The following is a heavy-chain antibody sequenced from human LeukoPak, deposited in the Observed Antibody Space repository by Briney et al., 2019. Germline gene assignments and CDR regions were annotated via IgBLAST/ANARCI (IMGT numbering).Heavy chain of an antibody. CDR1: GGSFSGYY. V-gene: IGHV4-34*01. CDR3: ARDFGRYGDYYYYMDV. CDR2: INHSGST. J-gene: IGHJ6*03. D-gene: IGHD4-17*01. Sequence: PSETLSLTCAVYGGSFSGYYWSWIRQPPGKGLEWIGEINHSGSTNYNPSLKSRVTISVDTSKNQFSLKLSSVTAADTAVYYCARDFGRYGDYYYYMDVWGKGTTVTISS.